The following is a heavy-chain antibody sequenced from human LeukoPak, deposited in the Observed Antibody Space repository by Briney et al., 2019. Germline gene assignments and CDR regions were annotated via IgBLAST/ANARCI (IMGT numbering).Heavy chain of an antibody. CDR2: IYTSGST. V-gene: IGHV4-59*10. Sequence: GSLRLSCAASGFTFSSYWMSWIRQPAGKGLEWIGRIYTSGSTNYNPSLKSRVTISVDTSKNQFSLKLSSVTAADTAVYYCARYYGGKSAYWYFDLWGRGTLVTVSS. D-gene: IGHD4-23*01. CDR3: ARYYGGKSAYWYFDL. J-gene: IGHJ2*01. CDR1: GFTFSSYW.